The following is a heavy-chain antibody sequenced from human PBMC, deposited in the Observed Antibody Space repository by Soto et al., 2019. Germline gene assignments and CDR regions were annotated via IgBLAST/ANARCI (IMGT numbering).Heavy chain of an antibody. D-gene: IGHD6-6*01. Sequence: SLRLSCAASGFTFSSYAMHWVRQAPGKGLEWVAVISYDGSNKYYADSVKGRFTISRDNSKNTLYLQMNSLRAEDTAVYYCARDSSQYSSSYFDYWGQGTLVTVSS. CDR3: ARDSSQYSSSYFDY. CDR2: ISYDGSNK. CDR1: GFTFSSYA. V-gene: IGHV3-30-3*01. J-gene: IGHJ4*02.